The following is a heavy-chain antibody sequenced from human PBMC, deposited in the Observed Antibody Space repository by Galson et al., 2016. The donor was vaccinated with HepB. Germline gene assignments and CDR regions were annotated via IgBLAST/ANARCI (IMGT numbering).Heavy chain of an antibody. J-gene: IGHJ6*02. CDR2: IIPILGTV. CDR3: ARDDYANYHFGMDV. D-gene: IGHD4-17*01. CDR1: GGTFSSYA. Sequence: SGGTFSSYAFSWVRQAPGQGLEWMGVIIPILGTVTYAQKFQGRLTITADKSTNTAYMELSSLRSEDTALYYCARDDYANYHFGMDVWGQGTTVTVSS. V-gene: IGHV1-69*06.